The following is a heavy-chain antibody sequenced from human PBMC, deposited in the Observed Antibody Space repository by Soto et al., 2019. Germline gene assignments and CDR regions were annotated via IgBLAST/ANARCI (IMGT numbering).Heavy chain of an antibody. CDR2: VGTAGDP. Sequence: GGSLRLSCAASGFTFSSYDVHWVRQATGKGLEWVSAVGTAGDPYYSGSVKGRFTVSRENAKNSLYLQMNSLRAGDTAVYYCARVSNSGRYYEGAFDIWGQGTMVTVSS. J-gene: IGHJ3*02. V-gene: IGHV3-13*05. CDR3: ARVSNSGRYYEGAFDI. D-gene: IGHD1-26*01. CDR1: GFTFSSYD.